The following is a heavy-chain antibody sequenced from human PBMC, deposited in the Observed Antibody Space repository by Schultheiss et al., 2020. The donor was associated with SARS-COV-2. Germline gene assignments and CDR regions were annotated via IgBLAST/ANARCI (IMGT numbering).Heavy chain of an antibody. CDR3: ASSKGRGAFDI. CDR1: GGSFSGYF. CDR2: VNHSGNT. Sequence: SETLSLTCAVYGGSFSGYFWTWIRQSPGKGLEWIGEVNHSGNTNYNPSLKSRVTISVDTSNNQFSLKLSSVTAADTAVYYCASSKGRGAFDIWGQGTMVTVSS. D-gene: IGHD3-10*01. V-gene: IGHV4-34*01. J-gene: IGHJ3*02.